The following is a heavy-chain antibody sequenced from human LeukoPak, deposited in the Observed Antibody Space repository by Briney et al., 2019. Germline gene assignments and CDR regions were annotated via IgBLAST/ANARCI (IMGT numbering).Heavy chain of an antibody. Sequence: GGSLRLSCAASGFTFSSYGMHWVRQAPGKGLEWVAVISYDGSNKYYADSVKGRFTISRDNSKNTLYLQMNSLRAEDTAVYYCARVSVVVTATDYWGQGTLVTVSS. J-gene: IGHJ4*02. CDR1: GFTFSSYG. V-gene: IGHV3-30*12. CDR3: ARVSVVVTATDY. D-gene: IGHD2-15*01. CDR2: ISYDGSNK.